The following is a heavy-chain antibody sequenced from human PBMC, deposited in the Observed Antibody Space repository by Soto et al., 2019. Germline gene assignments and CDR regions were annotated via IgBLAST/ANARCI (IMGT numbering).Heavy chain of an antibody. J-gene: IGHJ6*03. V-gene: IGHV3-9*01. CDR1: GFTFDDYA. CDR3: AKAMYSRDFPHMDV. D-gene: IGHD2-21*02. CDR2: ISWNSGSI. Sequence: GGSLRLSCAASGFTFDDYAMHWVRQAPGKGLEWVSGISWNSGSIGYADSVKGRFTISRDNAKNSLYLQMNSLRAEDTAWYYCAKAMYSRDFPHMDVWGKGTTVTVSS.